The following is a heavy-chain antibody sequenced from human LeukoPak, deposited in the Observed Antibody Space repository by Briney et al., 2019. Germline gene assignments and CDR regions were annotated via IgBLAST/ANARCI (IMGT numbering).Heavy chain of an antibody. D-gene: IGHD4-17*01. J-gene: IGHJ4*02. CDR1: GASITTSY. Sequence: SETLSLTCTVYGASITTSYWSWIRQPPGKGLEWIGYIYYSGGTNYNPSLKSRVTISVDTSKNQFSLKLSSVTAADTAVYFCARGPVTTGYFAYWGQGTLVTVSS. V-gene: IGHV4-59*01. CDR2: IYYSGGT. CDR3: ARGPVTTGYFAY.